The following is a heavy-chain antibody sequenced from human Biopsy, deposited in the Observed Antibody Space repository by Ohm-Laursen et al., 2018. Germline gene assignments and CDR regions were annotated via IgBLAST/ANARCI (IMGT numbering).Heavy chain of an antibody. V-gene: IGHV1-8*01. Sequence: SVNPSRKASGYTFTIYDTNWVRQAPGQGLEWIGWMNHRRHNTVYAQKFQGRAPITRNTAITTAYMELSSLRSDDTAVYYCATKLTGYFHHWGQGTLVIVSS. CDR3: ATKLTGYFHH. CDR2: MNHRRHNT. CDR1: GYTFTIYD. J-gene: IGHJ1*01. D-gene: IGHD3-9*01.